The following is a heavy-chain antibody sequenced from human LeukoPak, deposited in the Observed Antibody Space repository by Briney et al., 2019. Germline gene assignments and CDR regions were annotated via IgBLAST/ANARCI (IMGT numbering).Heavy chain of an antibody. Sequence: SETLSLTCTVSGGSISTNSYYWGWIRQPPGKGLKWIGSIYYSGSTYYNPSLRSRITISVNTSKNQFSLKLSSVTATDTAVYYCASGRTTTRYDYWGQGTLVTVSS. CDR3: ASGRTTTRYDY. J-gene: IGHJ4*02. D-gene: IGHD2/OR15-2a*01. V-gene: IGHV4-39*01. CDR2: IYYSGST. CDR1: GGSISTNSYY.